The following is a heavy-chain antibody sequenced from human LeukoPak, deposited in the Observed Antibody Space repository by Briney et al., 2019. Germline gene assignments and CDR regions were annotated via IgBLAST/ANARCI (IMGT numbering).Heavy chain of an antibody. CDR1: GGSFSGYY. CDR3: ARGKYYYDSSGYYNYYYGMDV. Sequence: KPSETLSLTCAVYGGSFSGYYWSWLRQPPGKGLEWIGEINHSGSTNYNPSLKSRVAISVDTSKNQFSLKLSSVTAADTAVYYCARGKYYYDSSGYYNYYYGMDVWGQGTTVTVSS. CDR2: INHSGST. V-gene: IGHV4-34*01. D-gene: IGHD3-22*01. J-gene: IGHJ6*02.